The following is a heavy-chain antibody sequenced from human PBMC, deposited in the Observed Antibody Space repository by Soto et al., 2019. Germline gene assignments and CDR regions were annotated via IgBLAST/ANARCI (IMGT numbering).Heavy chain of an antibody. CDR3: PRFRVSYGMDV. J-gene: IGHJ6*02. CDR2: IIPILGIP. D-gene: IGHD3-10*01. CDR1: GGTFSSYT. V-gene: IGHV1-69*02. Sequence: QVQLVQSGAEVKKPGSSVKVSCKASGGTFSSYTISWVRQAPGQGLEWMGRIIPILGIPTYAQKLQGRVTLTADKSTSTAYMELTSRRYEDTAVYYCPRFRVSYGMDVWGQGTTVTVSS.